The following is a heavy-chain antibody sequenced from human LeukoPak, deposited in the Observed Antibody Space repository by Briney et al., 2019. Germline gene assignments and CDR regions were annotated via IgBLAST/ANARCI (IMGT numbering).Heavy chain of an antibody. Sequence: PGGSLRLSCAASGFTFSSYEMNWARQAPGKGLEWVSYISSSGSTIYYADSVKGRFTISRDNAKNSLYLQMNSLRAEDTAVYYCARVPNGGQWLGAAAWGQGTLVTVSS. CDR3: ARVPNGGQWLGAAA. D-gene: IGHD6-19*01. J-gene: IGHJ5*02. CDR1: GFTFSSYE. V-gene: IGHV3-48*03. CDR2: ISSSGSTI.